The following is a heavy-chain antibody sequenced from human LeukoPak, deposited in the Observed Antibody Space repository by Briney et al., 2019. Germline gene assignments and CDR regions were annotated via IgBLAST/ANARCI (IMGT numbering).Heavy chain of an antibody. V-gene: IGHV3-48*04. D-gene: IGHD3-10*02. Sequence: GGSLRLSCAASGFTFSSYTMNWVRQAPGKGLEWVSYISSSGSTIYYADSVKGRFTISRDNAKNSLYLQMNSLRAEDTAVYYCAELGITMIGGVWGKGATVTISS. CDR2: ISSSGSTI. J-gene: IGHJ6*04. CDR3: AELGITMIGGV. CDR1: GFTFSSYT.